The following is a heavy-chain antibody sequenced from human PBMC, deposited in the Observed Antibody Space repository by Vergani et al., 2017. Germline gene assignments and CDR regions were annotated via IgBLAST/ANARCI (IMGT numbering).Heavy chain of an antibody. Sequence: QVQLQESGPGLVKPSQTLSLTCTVSGGSISSGGYYWSWIRQHPGKGLEWIGYIYYSGSTNYNPSLKSRVTISVDTSKNQFSLKLSSVTAADTAVYYCARVQRLLSSGGDYYYGMDVWGQGTTVTVSS. D-gene: IGHD3-10*01. V-gene: IGHV4-31*03. CDR3: ARVQRLLSSGGDYYYGMDV. CDR1: GGSISSGGYY. J-gene: IGHJ6*02. CDR2: IYYSGST.